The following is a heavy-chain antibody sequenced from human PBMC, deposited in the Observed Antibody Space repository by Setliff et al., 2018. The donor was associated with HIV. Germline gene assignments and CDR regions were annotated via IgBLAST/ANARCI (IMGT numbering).Heavy chain of an antibody. J-gene: IGHJ3*02. CDR2: ISGTSSTI. D-gene: IGHD5-18*01. V-gene: IGHV3-11*04. CDR3: ARTPGRDSYGLSAFDI. CDR1: GFTFSDYY. Sequence: GGSLRLSCAASGFTFSDYYMSWIRQAPGKGLEWVSYISGTSSTIYYADAVKCRVTISRDKAKNSLYLHMNSLRAEDTAVYYCARTPGRDSYGLSAFDIWGQGTMVTVSS.